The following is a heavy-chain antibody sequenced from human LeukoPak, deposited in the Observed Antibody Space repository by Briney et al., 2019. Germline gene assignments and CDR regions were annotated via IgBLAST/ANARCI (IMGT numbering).Heavy chain of an antibody. Sequence: ASMKVSCKASGYTFTSYAMNRVRQAPGQGLEWMGWINTNTGNPTYAQGFTGRFVFSLDTSVSTAYLQISSLKAEDTAVYYCARDQRGDGYQHRASLGYWGQGTLVTVSS. J-gene: IGHJ4*02. D-gene: IGHD5-24*01. CDR3: ARDQRGDGYQHRASLGY. CDR2: INTNTGNP. V-gene: IGHV7-4-1*02. CDR1: GYTFTSYA.